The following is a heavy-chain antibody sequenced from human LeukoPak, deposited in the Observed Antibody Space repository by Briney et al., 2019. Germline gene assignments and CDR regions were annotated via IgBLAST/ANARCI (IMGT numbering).Heavy chain of an antibody. Sequence: GGSLRLSCAASGFTFSNYAVHWVRQAPGKGLEWVTFISFHGISKYYADSVKGRFTISRDNSKNTVYLQMNSLRVDDTAVYYCARMPSSRYSNYFDYWGQGTLVTVSS. J-gene: IGHJ4*02. CDR3: ARMPSSRYSNYFDY. CDR1: GFTFSNYA. CDR2: ISFHGISK. D-gene: IGHD1-26*01. V-gene: IGHV3-30-3*01.